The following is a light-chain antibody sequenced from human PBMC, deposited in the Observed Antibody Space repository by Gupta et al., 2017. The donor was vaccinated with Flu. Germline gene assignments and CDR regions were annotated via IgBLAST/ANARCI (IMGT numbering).Light chain of an antibody. CDR1: SGHSSYI. J-gene: IGLJ3*02. CDR2: LEGSGSY. CDR3: ETWDSNTRV. Sequence: QPVLTHSSSASASLGSSVKLTCTLSSGHSSYIIAWHQQQPGKAPRYLMKLEGSGSYNKGSGVPDRFSGSSSGADRYLTISNLQPEDEADYYCETWDSNTRVFGGGTRLTVL. V-gene: IGLV4-60*03.